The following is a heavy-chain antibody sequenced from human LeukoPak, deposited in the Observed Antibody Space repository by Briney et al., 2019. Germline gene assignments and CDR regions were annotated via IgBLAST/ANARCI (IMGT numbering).Heavy chain of an antibody. CDR3: AKGLDSSSSRYFDY. CDR1: GFTFSSYA. J-gene: IGHJ4*02. V-gene: IGHV3-23*01. Sequence: GGSLRLSCAASGFTFSSYAMSWVRQAPRKGLEWVSAISGSGGSTYYADSVKGRFTISRDNSKNTLYLQMNSLRAEDTAVYYCAKGLDSSSSRYFDYWGQGTLVTVSS. CDR2: ISGSGGST. D-gene: IGHD6-6*01.